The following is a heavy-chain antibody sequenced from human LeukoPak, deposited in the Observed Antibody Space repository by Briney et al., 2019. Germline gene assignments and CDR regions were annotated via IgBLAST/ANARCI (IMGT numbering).Heavy chain of an antibody. CDR3: AKDSWGYSSGWFRGTDNDAFDI. D-gene: IGHD6-19*01. CDR2: ICGDGGRT. Sequence: GGSLRLSCAASGFTFDDYAMHWVRQAPGKGLEWVSLICGDGGRTYCAGSVNGRFTISRDNSKNSLYLQMNSLRTEDTALYYCAKDSWGYSSGWFRGTDNDAFDIWGQGTMVTVSS. CDR1: GFTFDDYA. J-gene: IGHJ3*02. V-gene: IGHV3-43*02.